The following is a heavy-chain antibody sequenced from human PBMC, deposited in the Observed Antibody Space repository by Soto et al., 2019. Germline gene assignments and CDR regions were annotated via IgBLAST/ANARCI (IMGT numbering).Heavy chain of an antibody. J-gene: IGHJ5*02. Sequence: GSLRLSCAGSGFTFGSYAMTWIRQPPGKGLEWIGEINHVGGTNYNPSLKSRVTMSVDTSQNQFSLRLISVTAADTAMYFCVRIRYQLPSSVLWLDPWGQGTPVTVSS. CDR2: INHVGGT. CDR3: VRIRYQLPSSVLWLDP. D-gene: IGHD3-16*01. CDR1: GFTFGSYA. V-gene: IGHV4-34*01.